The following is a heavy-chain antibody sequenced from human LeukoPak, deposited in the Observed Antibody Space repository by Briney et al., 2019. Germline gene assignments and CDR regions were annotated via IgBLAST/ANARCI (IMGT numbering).Heavy chain of an antibody. J-gene: IGHJ4*02. V-gene: IGHV3-7*01. CDR1: GFIFSSYR. Sequence: GGSLRLSCAASGFIFSSYRMSWVRQAPGKGLEWVANIKQDGSEKYYVDSVKGRFTISRDNAKNSLYLQMNSLRAEDTAVYYCARGYYDSSGSHVDYWGQGTLVTVSS. D-gene: IGHD3-22*01. CDR3: ARGYYDSSGSHVDY. CDR2: IKQDGSEK.